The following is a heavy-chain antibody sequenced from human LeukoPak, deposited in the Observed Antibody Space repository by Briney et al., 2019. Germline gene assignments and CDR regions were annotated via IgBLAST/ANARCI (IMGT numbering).Heavy chain of an antibody. CDR2: INPNSAGT. J-gene: IGHJ4*02. D-gene: IGHD2-21*02. Sequence: GASVKVSCKASGYTFTDYYMHWVRQAPGQGLEWMGWINPNSAGTNCAQKFEGRVTMTRDTSISTAYMELSSVTAADTAVYYCARWWSCGGDCYLLDSWGQGTLVTVSS. V-gene: IGHV1-2*02. CDR3: ARWWSCGGDCYLLDS. CDR1: GYTFTDYY.